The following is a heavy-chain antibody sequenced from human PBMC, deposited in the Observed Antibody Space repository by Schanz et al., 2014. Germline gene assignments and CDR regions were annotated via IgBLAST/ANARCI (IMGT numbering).Heavy chain of an antibody. D-gene: IGHD3-16*01. J-gene: IGHJ4*02. CDR3: TKGRTFGR. Sequence: QVQLVQSGAEVKKPGASVRLSCEASGYTFTSYDINWVRQAPGQGLEWMGWMNSKTGNTGYAQRFQGRVTMTRNTSITTAYLELSSLRSGGTAVYYCTKGRTFGRWGQGTLVTVSS. V-gene: IGHV1-8*02. CDR2: MNSKTGNT. CDR1: GYTFTSYD.